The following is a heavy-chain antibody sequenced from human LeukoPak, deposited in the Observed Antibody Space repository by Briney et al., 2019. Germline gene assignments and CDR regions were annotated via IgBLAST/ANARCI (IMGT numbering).Heavy chain of an antibody. J-gene: IGHJ5*02. D-gene: IGHD5-18*01. Sequence: ASVKLCCKASGYTFTGYYMHWVRQAPGQGLEWMGWINPNSGGTNYAQKFQGRVTMTRDTSISTAYMELSRLRSDDTAVYYCARDTAMVTYWFDPWGQGTLVTVSS. CDR1: GYTFTGYY. CDR2: INPNSGGT. V-gene: IGHV1-2*02. CDR3: ARDTAMVTYWFDP.